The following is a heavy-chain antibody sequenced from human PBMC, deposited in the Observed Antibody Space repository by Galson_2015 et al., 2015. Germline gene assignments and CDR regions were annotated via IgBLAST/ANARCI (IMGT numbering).Heavy chain of an antibody. V-gene: IGHV2-5*02. J-gene: IGHJ4*02. CDR1: GFPLSTNGVG. CDR2: IYWDDDK. Sequence: PALVKPTQPLTLTCTFSGFPLSTNGVGVGWIRQPPRKALEWLALIYWDDDKRYSPSLKSRLTITKDTSKNQVVLTMTNMDPVDTATYYCARRPFYGDYFDYWGQGTLVTVSS. CDR3: ARRPFYGDYFDY. D-gene: IGHD4-17*01.